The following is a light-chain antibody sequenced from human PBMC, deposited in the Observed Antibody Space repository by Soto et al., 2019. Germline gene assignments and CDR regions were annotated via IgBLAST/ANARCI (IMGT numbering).Light chain of an antibody. J-gene: IGKJ5*01. CDR2: DAS. CDR1: QSVSSY. CDR3: QQRTNWPPIT. V-gene: IGKV3-11*01. Sequence: EIVLTQSPATLSLSPGERATLSCRASQSVSSYLAWYQQKPGQAPRLLIYDASNRATGIPARFSGSGSGTDLTLTISSLEPEDFAVHYCQQRTNWPPITFGHGTRLEIK.